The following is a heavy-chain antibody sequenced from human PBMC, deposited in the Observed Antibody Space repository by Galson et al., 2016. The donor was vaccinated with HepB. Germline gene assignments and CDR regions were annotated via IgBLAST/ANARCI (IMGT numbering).Heavy chain of an antibody. CDR2: INPNSGDT. V-gene: IGHV1-2*04. J-gene: IGHJ4*02. D-gene: IGHD6-6*01. Sequence: SVKVSCKASGYTFTDYYIHWVRQAPGQGLDWMGWINPNSGDTRYAQKFQGWVTMTRDTSITTAYMDLNRLRSDDTAVYFCAREPYTSSYFDYWGQGTLVTVPS. CDR3: AREPYTSSYFDY. CDR1: GYTFTDYY.